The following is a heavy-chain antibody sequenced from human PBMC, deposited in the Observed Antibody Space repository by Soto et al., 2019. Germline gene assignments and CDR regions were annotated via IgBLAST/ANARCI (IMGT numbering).Heavy chain of an antibody. J-gene: IGHJ4*02. V-gene: IGHV4-34*01. D-gene: IGHD6-19*01. CDR2: VNHSGST. CDR3: AGGERNSSSRQLDY. Sequence: PSETLSLTCGVYGGSFSGYYWSWIRQPPGKGLEWIGEVNHSGSTNYNPSLKSRVTISVDTSKKQFSLKVTSLTAADTAVYYCAGGERNSSSRQLDYWGLGSLVTVSS. CDR1: GGSFSGYY.